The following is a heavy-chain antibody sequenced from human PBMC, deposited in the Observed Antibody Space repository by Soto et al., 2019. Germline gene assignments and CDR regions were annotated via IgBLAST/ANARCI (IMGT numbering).Heavy chain of an antibody. V-gene: IGHV3-9*01. Sequence: GGSLRLSCAASGFTIDDYAMHWVRQAPGKGLEWVSGISWNSGSIGYADSVKGRFTISRDNAKNSLYLQMNSLRAEDTALYYCAKDIRRAVAGSYFDYWGQGTLVTVSS. CDR1: GFTIDDYA. CDR2: ISWNSGSI. CDR3: AKDIRRAVAGSYFDY. D-gene: IGHD6-19*01. J-gene: IGHJ4*02.